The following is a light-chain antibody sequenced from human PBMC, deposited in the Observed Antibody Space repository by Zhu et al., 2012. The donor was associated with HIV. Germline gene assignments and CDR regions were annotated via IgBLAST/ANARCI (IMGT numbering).Light chain of an antibody. CDR1: QGISKY. CDR3: QKYDGAPWT. CDR2: GAS. Sequence: DVQMTQSPSFLSASVGDTVTFTCRANQGISKYLAWYQQKPGRVPQLLIYGASTLQSGVPPRFSGSGSGTDFTLTISGLQPEDVATYYCQKYDGAPWTFGQGTKVEIK. V-gene: IGKV1-27*01. J-gene: IGKJ1*01.